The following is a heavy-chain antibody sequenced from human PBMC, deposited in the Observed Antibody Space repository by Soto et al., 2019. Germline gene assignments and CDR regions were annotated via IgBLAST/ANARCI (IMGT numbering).Heavy chain of an antibody. V-gene: IGHV3-23*01. CDR3: AKPGFGSFGVVTNFDY. J-gene: IGHJ4*02. CDR1: GFTFSSYA. Sequence: PGGSLRLSCAASGFTFSSYAMSWVRQAPGKGLEWVSGISGSGGSTYYADSVKGRFTISRDNSKNTLYLQMNSLRAEDTAVYYCAKPGFGSFGVVTNFDYWGQGTLVTVSS. CDR2: ISGSGGST. D-gene: IGHD3-3*01.